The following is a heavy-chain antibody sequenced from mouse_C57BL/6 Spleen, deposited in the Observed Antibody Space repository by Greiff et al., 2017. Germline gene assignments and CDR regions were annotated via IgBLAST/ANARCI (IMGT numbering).Heavy chain of an antibody. D-gene: IGHD2-4*01. CDR2: ISYDGSN. V-gene: IGHV3-6*01. CDR3: ARRKGYDYDSWYAY. Sequence: EVQLQESGPGLVKPSQSLSLTCSVTGYSITSGYYWNWIRQFPVNKLECMGYISYDGSNNYNPSLKNRISITRDTSKNLFFRKLTSVTTEDTATYCCARRKGYDYDSWYAYWGQGPLVTVSA. J-gene: IGHJ3*01. CDR1: GYSITSGYY.